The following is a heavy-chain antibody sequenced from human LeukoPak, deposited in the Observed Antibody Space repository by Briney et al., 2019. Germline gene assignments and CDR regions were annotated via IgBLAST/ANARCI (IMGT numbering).Heavy chain of an antibody. V-gene: IGHV4-34*01. J-gene: IGHJ4*02. CDR3: ARGHYVWGSYRYPPDY. CDR2: INHSGST. CDR1: GGSFSGYY. Sequence: PSETLSLTCAVYGGSFSGYYWSWIRQPPGKGLEWIGEINHSGSTNYNPSLKSRVTISVDTSKNQFSLKLSSVTAADTAVYYCARGHYVWGSYRYPPDYWGQGTLVTVSS. D-gene: IGHD3-16*02.